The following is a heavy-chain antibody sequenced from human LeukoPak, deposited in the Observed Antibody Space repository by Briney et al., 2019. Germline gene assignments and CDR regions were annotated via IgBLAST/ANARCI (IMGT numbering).Heavy chain of an antibody. CDR2: IRSDGAI. V-gene: IGHV3-48*02. J-gene: IGHJ3*02. Sequence: GGSLRLSCEASGFTSFNFPMNWVRKAPGKGLEWVSHIRSDGAITYADSVKGRFTISRDDAKTSVYLQMNSLRDEDTAIYYCARDNIWAFDIWGQGTLVTVSS. CDR1: GFTSFNFP. D-gene: IGHD3-9*01. CDR3: ARDNIWAFDI.